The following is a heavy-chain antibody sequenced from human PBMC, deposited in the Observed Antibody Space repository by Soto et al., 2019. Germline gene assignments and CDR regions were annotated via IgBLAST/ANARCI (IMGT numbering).Heavy chain of an antibody. Sequence: SLRLSCAASGFTFSSYGMHWVRQAPGKGLEWVAVISYDGSNKYYADSVKGRFTISRDNSKNTLYLQMNSLRAEDTAVYYCAKGQLVVTAIYFDYWGQGKLVNVS. J-gene: IGHJ4*02. CDR1: GFTFSSYG. CDR3: AKGQLVVTAIYFDY. V-gene: IGHV3-30*18. D-gene: IGHD2-2*01. CDR2: ISYDGSNK.